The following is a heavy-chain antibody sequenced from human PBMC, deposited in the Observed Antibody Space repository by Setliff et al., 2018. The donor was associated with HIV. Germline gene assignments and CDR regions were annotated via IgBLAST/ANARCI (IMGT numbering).Heavy chain of an antibody. CDR3: GVADCSSTSCYYYYYYGMDV. V-gene: IGHV3-23*01. CDR1: GFRFRTYA. J-gene: IGHJ6*04. Sequence: PGGSLRLSCVASGFRFRTYAMTWIRHVPGKGLEWVSAISGSGGSTYYADSVRGRFTISRDNSKNTLYLQMNSLRAEDTAVYYCGVADCSSTSCYYYYYYGMDVWGRGTTVTVSS. CDR2: ISGSGGST. D-gene: IGHD2-2*01.